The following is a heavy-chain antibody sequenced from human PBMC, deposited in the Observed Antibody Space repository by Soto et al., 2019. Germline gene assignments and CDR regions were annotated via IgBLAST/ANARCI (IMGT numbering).Heavy chain of an antibody. CDR1: GDTYTSCY. CDR2: INPSGGST. D-gene: IGHD4-17*01. Sequence: ASVELSCKASGDTYTSCYMRWVRQYTGQGLEWMGIINPSGGSTSYAQKFQGRVTMTRDTSTSTVYMELSSLRSEDTAVYYCARVFYGDRAYGMDVWGQRTTVTVSS. J-gene: IGHJ6*02. V-gene: IGHV1-46*01. CDR3: ARVFYGDRAYGMDV.